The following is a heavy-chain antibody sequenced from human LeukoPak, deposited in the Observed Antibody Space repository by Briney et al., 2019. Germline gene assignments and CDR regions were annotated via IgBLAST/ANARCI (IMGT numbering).Heavy chain of an antibody. J-gene: IGHJ6*02. Sequence: GGSLRLSCAASGFTFSSYSMNWVRQAPGKGLEWGSSISSSSSYIYYADSVKGRFTISRDNAKNSLYLQMNSLRAEDTAVYYCARYSSSPYGMDVWGQGTTVTVSS. V-gene: IGHV3-21*01. CDR1: GFTFSSYS. CDR3: ARYSSSPYGMDV. D-gene: IGHD6-13*01. CDR2: ISSSSSYI.